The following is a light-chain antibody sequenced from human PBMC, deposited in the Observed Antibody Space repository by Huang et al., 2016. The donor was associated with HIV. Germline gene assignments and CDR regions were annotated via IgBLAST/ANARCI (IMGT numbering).Light chain of an antibody. Sequence: EIVLTQSPATLSLSPGERVILSCRASQSISSSLAWYQHKPGQAPRLLIYEASNRATGIPARFSGRGSGTDFTLTISSLEPEDFAVYYCHQRSNWFTFGPGTRVDIK. CDR2: EAS. CDR1: QSISSS. CDR3: HQRSNWFT. J-gene: IGKJ3*01. V-gene: IGKV3-11*01.